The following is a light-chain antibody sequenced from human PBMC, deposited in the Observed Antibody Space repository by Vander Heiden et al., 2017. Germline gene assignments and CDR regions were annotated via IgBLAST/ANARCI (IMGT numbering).Light chain of an antibody. J-gene: IGKJ2*01. CDR1: QSVSSN. V-gene: IGKV3-15*01. CDR2: GAS. CDR3: QQYNNWSYT. Sequence: DIVMTQSPATLSLSPGDRASLSCRASQSVSSNLAWYQQKPGQAPRLLIYGASTRATGIPARFSGSGSGTEFTLTISSLQSEDFAVYYCQQYNNWSYTFGQGTKLEIK.